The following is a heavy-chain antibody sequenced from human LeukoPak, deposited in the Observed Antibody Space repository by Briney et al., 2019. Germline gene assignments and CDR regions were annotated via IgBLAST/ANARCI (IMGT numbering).Heavy chain of an antibody. V-gene: IGHV4-59*01. CDR1: GGSISSYY. Sequence: SETLSLTCTVSGGSISSYYWSWIRQPPGKGLEWIGYIYYSGSTNYNPSLKSRVTISVDTSKNQFSLKLSSVTAADTAVYYCARATAGPGDGMDVWGQGTTVTVSS. J-gene: IGHJ6*02. CDR2: IYYSGST. D-gene: IGHD6-13*01. CDR3: ARATAGPGDGMDV.